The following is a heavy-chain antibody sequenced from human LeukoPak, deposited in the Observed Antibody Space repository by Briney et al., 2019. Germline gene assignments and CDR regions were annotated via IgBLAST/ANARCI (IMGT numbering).Heavy chain of an antibody. V-gene: IGHV4-39*01. CDR1: GGSISSSNYY. D-gene: IGHD3-3*01. CDR2: IYYSGST. J-gene: IGHJ4*02. Sequence: PSETLSLTCTVSGGSISSSNYYWGWIRQPPGKGLEWIGNIYYSGSTYYNPSLKSRVTISVDTSKNQFSLKLSSVTAADTAVYYCARGEEWSGHYYFDYWGQGTLVTVSS. CDR3: ARGEEWSGHYYFDY.